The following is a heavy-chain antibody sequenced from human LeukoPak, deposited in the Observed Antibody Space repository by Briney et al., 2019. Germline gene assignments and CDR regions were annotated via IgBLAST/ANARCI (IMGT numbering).Heavy chain of an antibody. Sequence: ASVKVSCKASGYTFTSYYMHWVRQAPGQGLEWMGIINPSGGSTSYAQKFQGRVTMTRDMSTSTVYMELSSLRSEDTAVYYCARELELLASLDYWGQETLVTVSS. V-gene: IGHV1-46*01. CDR1: GYTFTSYY. CDR2: INPSGGST. J-gene: IGHJ4*02. D-gene: IGHD1-7*01. CDR3: ARELELLASLDY.